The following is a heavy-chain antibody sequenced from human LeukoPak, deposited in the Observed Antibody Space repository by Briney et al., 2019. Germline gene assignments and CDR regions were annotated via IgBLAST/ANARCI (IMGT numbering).Heavy chain of an antibody. CDR2: IYYSGST. V-gene: IGHV4-31*03. D-gene: IGHD7-27*01. J-gene: IGHJ4*02. CDR1: GGSISSGGYY. CDR3: ARDRGLGTD. Sequence: SETLSLTCTVSGGSISSGGYYWSWIRQHPGKGLEWIGYIYYSGSTYYNPSLKSRVTISVATSKNQFSLRLSSVTAADTAVYYCARDRGLGTDWGQGTLVTVSS.